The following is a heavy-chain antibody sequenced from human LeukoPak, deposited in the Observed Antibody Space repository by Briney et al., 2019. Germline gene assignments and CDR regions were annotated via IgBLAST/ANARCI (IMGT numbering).Heavy chain of an antibody. D-gene: IGHD1-26*01. CDR2: ISTNSGSI. CDR1: GFTFSSYA. CDR3: AKNMSGTYLDY. J-gene: IGHJ4*02. Sequence: GGSLRLSCAASGFTFSSYAMSWVRQAPGKGLEWVSSISTNSGSINYADSVKGRFTISRDNSKNMVYLQMNSLRAEDAAVYYCAKNMSGTYLDYWGQGILVTVSS. V-gene: IGHV3-23*01.